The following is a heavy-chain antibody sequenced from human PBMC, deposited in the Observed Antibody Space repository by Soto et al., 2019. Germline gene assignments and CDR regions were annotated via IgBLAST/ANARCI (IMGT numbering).Heavy chain of an antibody. CDR1: GYTFNRYA. J-gene: IGHJ5*02. V-gene: IGHV1-18*01. CDR2: ITGDTLEA. CDR3: ARDRPTDH. Sequence: QVQLVQSGAEVRKPGASVTVSCKASGYTFNRYATSWLRQAPGQGPEWMGWITGDTLEARYARKFQGRGTLPRNTATSTVYRELRSLRADPTVVYYCARDRPTDHWGQGTLFTVSS.